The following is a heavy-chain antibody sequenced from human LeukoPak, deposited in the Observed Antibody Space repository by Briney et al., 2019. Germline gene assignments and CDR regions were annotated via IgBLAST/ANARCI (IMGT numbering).Heavy chain of an antibody. CDR1: GGSISSVIYY. D-gene: IGHD2-15*01. CDR2: IYYSGST. J-gene: IGHJ4*02. Sequence: SETPSLTCTVSGGSISSVIYYWAWIRQPPGKGPEWIGNIYYSGSTDYNPSLNSRVTISLDTPNNQFSLRVTSVTAADTALYYCARVGYCSGGSCSFDYWGQGTLVTVSS. CDR3: ARVGYCSGGSCSFDY. V-gene: IGHV4-39*07.